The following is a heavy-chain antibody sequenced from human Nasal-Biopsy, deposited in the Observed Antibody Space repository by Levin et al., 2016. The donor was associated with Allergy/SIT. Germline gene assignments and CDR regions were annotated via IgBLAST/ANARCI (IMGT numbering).Heavy chain of an antibody. J-gene: IGHJ4*02. D-gene: IGHD6-13*01. Sequence: GESLKISCGASGFSFSSYWMTWVRQAPGKGLEWVANINRDGSEKHYVDSVKGRFAISRDNTKNSLSLQMNSLRADDTAIYFCAREGRVAAAFDYWGQGTLVTVFS. CDR1: GFSFSSYW. CDR3: AREGRVAAAFDY. CDR2: INRDGSEK. V-gene: IGHV3-7*03.